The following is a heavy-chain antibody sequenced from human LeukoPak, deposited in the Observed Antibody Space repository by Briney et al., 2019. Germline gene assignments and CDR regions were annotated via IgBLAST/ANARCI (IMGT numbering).Heavy chain of an antibody. Sequence: SETLSLTCTVSGSXISSYYWSWIRQPPGKGLEWIGYIYNSGSTNYNPSLKNRVTISVDTSKNQFSLKLGSVTAADTAVYYCARDRATMVWGQGTLVTVSS. J-gene: IGHJ4*02. D-gene: IGHD1-26*01. CDR1: GSXISSYY. V-gene: IGHV4-59*01. CDR3: ARDRATMV. CDR2: IYNSGST.